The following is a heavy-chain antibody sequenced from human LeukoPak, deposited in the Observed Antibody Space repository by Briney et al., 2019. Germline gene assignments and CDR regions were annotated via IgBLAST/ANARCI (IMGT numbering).Heavy chain of an antibody. J-gene: IGHJ4*02. V-gene: IGHV1-24*01. CDR2: FDPEDGET. CDR1: GYTLTELS. CDR3: ATSYSSSTSCPFDH. Sequence: ASVKVSCKVSGYTLTELSMHWVRQAPGKGLEWMGGFDPEDGETIYAQKFQGRVTMTEDTSTDTAYMELSSLRSEDTAVYYCATSYSSSTSCPFDHWGQGTLVTVSS. D-gene: IGHD2-2*01.